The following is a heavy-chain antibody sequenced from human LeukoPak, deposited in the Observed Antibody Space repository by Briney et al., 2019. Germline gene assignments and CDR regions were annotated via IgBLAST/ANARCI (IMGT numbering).Heavy chain of an antibody. CDR1: GYSISSGYY. J-gene: IGHJ4*02. V-gene: IGHV4-38-2*01. CDR3: ARQLAYYDSSGPKRKPSDY. D-gene: IGHD3-22*01. Sequence: TSETLCLTCVVSGYSISSGYYWGWIRQPPGKGLEWIGSIYHSGSTYYNPSLKSRVTISVDTSENPCSLKLSSVTAADTAMYYCARQLAYYDSSGPKRKPSDYWGQGTLVTVSS. CDR2: IYHSGST.